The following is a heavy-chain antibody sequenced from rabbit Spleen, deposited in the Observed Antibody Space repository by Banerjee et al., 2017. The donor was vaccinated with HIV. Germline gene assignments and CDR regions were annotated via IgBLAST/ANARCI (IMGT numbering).Heavy chain of an antibody. D-gene: IGHD2-1*01. V-gene: IGHV1S40*01. CDR1: GFSFSSGYY. Sequence: QSLEESGGGLVQPEGSPTLTCNASGFSFSSGYYMCSLRPAPGKGLEWIACIVAGSSGSPYYASWAKGRFTISKTSSTTMTLQMTSLTAADTATYFCARGFYTYDDYVNRYGAYFNWWGPGTLVTVS. CDR3: ARGFYTYDDYVNRYGAYFNW. CDR2: IVAGSSGSP. J-gene: IGHJ4*01.